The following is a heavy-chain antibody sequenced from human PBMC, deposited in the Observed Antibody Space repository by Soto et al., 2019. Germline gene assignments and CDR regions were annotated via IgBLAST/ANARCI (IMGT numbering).Heavy chain of an antibody. J-gene: IGHJ4*02. CDR3: ARDRGGYYDSSGPHHGLDY. CDR2: IYYSGST. Sequence: SETLSLTCTVSGGSISSYYWSWIRQPPGKGLEWIGYIYYSGSTNYNPSLKSRVTIAVDTSKNQFSLKLSSVTAADTAVYYCARDRGGYYDSSGPHHGLDYWGQGTLVTVSS. CDR1: GGSISSYY. D-gene: IGHD3-22*01. V-gene: IGHV4-59*01.